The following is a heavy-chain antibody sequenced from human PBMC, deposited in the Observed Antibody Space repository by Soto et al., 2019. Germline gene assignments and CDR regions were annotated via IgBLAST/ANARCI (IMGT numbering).Heavy chain of an antibody. Sequence: ASVKVSCKASGYTFTSYGISWVRQAPGQGLEWMGWINSYNGNTNYAQKLQGRVTMTTDTSTSTAYMELRSLRSDDTAVYYCARALGKYYDFWSGYSTQFDYWGQGTLVTVSS. D-gene: IGHD3-3*01. CDR2: INSYNGNT. CDR1: GYTFTSYG. V-gene: IGHV1-18*01. J-gene: IGHJ4*02. CDR3: ARALGKYYDFWSGYSTQFDY.